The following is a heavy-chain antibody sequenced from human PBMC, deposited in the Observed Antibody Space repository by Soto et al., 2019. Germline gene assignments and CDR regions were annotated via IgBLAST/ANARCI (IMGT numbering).Heavy chain of an antibody. D-gene: IGHD2-2*01. V-gene: IGHV3-53*01. J-gene: IGHJ6*02. CDR2: IYSGGST. Sequence: GQSRSLSCHPAALTLSTIYIGCVRLFRGGGLEWVSVIYSGGSTYYAESVKGRFPISRDTSKNTLYLQMNSLKAEDKAVYYCATAPQKCSSTSCTERMNVWGQGPTVTAP. CDR3: ATAPQKCSSTSCTERMNV. CDR1: ALTLSTIY.